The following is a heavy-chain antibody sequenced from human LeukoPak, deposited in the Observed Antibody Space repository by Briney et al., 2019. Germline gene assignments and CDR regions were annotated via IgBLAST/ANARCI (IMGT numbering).Heavy chain of an antibody. CDR1: GFPFNTQD. CDR2: ISGSGGST. V-gene: IGHV3-23*01. Sequence: AGGSLRLSCAASGFPFNTQDMRWVRQAPGKGLEWVSAISGSGGSTYYADSVKGRFTISRDNSKNTLYLQMNSLRAEDTAVYYCAKDHPILTGYYGPNYFDYWGQGTLVTVSS. D-gene: IGHD3-9*01. CDR3: AKDHPILTGYYGPNYFDY. J-gene: IGHJ4*02.